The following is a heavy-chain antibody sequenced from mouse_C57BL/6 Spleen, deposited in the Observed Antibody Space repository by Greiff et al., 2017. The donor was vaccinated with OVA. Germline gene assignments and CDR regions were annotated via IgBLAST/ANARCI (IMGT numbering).Heavy chain of an antibody. V-gene: IGHV1-80*01. Sequence: VHLVESGAELVKPGASVKISCKASGYAFSSYWMNWVKQRPGKGLEWIGQIYPGDGDTNYNGKFKGKATLTADKSSSTAYMQLSSLTSEDSAVYFCAIYYDYGHYYAMDYWGQGTSVTVSS. CDR1: GYAFSSYW. CDR3: AIYYDYGHYYAMDY. J-gene: IGHJ4*01. CDR2: IYPGDGDT. D-gene: IGHD2-4*01.